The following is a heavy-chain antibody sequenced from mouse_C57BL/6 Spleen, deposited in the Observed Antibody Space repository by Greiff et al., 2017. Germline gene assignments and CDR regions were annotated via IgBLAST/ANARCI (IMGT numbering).Heavy chain of an antibody. CDR1: GFSLTSYA. D-gene: IGHD1-1*01. Sequence: QVQLKESGPGLVAPSQSLSITCTVSGFSLTSYAISWVRQPPGKGLEWLGVIWTGGGTNYNSALKSRLSISKDNSKSQVFLQMNSLQTDDTARYYCARNWDGGYYGSSPYYAMDYWGQGTSVTVSS. CDR3: ARNWDGGYYGSSPYYAMDY. CDR2: IWTGGGT. V-gene: IGHV2-9-1*01. J-gene: IGHJ4*01.